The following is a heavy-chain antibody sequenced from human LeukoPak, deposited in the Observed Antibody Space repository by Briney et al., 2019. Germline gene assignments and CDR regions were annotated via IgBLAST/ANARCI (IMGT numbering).Heavy chain of an antibody. V-gene: IGHV6-1*01. Sequence: SRTLSLTCAISGDSVSNNSAAWNWIRQSPSRGLEWLGRTYYRSKWYNDYAVSVKSRITINPDTSKNQFSLQLNSVIPEDTAVYYCARDLESYYDSGSLFRDPHHYYYGMDVWGQGTTVTVSS. CDR3: ARDLESYYDSGSLFRDPHHYYYGMDV. CDR2: TYYRSKWYN. CDR1: GDSVSNNSAA. J-gene: IGHJ6*02. D-gene: IGHD3-10*01.